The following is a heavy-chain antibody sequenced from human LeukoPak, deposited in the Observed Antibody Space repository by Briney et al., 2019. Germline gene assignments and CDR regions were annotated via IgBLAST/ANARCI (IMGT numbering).Heavy chain of an antibody. CDR1: GESISSHY. J-gene: IGHJ3*02. V-gene: IGHV4-4*07. D-gene: IGHD3-22*01. CDR3: ARGFTMMAYNAFDI. Sequence: PSETLSLTCTVSGESISSHYWSWIRQPAGKGLEWIGRISISGGTKYNPSLKSRVTVSVDTSKNQFSLNLNSVAAADTAVYYCARGFTMMAYNAFDIWGQGTMVTVSS. CDR2: ISISGGT.